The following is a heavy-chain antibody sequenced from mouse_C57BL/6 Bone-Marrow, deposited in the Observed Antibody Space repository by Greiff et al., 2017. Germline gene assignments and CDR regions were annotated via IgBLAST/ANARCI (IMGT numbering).Heavy chain of an antibody. Sequence: QVQLQQPGAELVKPGASVKLSCKASGYTFTSYWMHWVKQRPGQGLEWIGMIHPNSGSTNYNEKFKSKATLTVDKSSSTAYMQLSSLTSEDSAVYYCARRYYGSRRYYFDYWGQGTTLTVSS. J-gene: IGHJ2*01. V-gene: IGHV1-64*01. CDR3: ARRYYGSRRYYFDY. CDR2: IHPNSGST. CDR1: GYTFTSYW. D-gene: IGHD1-1*01.